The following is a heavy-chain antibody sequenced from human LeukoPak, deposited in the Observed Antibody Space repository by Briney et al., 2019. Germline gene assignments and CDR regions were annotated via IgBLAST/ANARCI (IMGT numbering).Heavy chain of an antibody. CDR3: ARQLDTDMVWVRGNWFDP. J-gene: IGHJ5*02. CDR1: GYSFTSYW. V-gene: IGHV5-51*01. Sequence: GESLKISCKGSGYSFTSYWIGWVRQMPGKGLEWMGIIYPGDSDTRYSPSFQGQVTISADKSISTAYLQWSSLKASDTAMYYCARQLDTDMVWVRGNWFDPWGQGTLVTVSS. D-gene: IGHD5-18*01. CDR2: IYPGDSDT.